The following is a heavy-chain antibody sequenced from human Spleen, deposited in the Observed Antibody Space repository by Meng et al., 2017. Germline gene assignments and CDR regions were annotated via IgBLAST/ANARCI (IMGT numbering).Heavy chain of an antibody. CDR3: AKFRAAANYYYGVDV. CDR1: GFTFSSYA. D-gene: IGHD6-13*01. CDR2: ISGSGGST. V-gene: IGHV3-23*01. Sequence: GGSLRLSCAASGFTFSSYAMSWVRQAPGKGLEWVSAISGSGGSTYYADSVKGRFTVSRDNSKNTLYLQMNSLRAEDTAVYYCAKFRAAANYYYGVDVWGQGTTVTSP. J-gene: IGHJ6*02.